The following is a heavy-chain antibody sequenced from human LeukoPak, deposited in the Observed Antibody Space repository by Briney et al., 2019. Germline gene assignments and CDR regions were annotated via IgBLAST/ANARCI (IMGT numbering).Heavy chain of an antibody. CDR2: IKQDGSEK. J-gene: IGHJ4*02. D-gene: IGHD3-10*01. Sequence: GGSLRLSCAASGFTFSSYWMSWVRQAPGKGLEWVANIKQDGSEKYYVDSVKGRFTISRDNAKNSLYLQMNSLRAEDTAVYYCARDVYGSGSYFGSCDYWGQGTLVTVSS. CDR1: GFTFSSYW. CDR3: ARDVYGSGSYFGSCDY. V-gene: IGHV3-7*01.